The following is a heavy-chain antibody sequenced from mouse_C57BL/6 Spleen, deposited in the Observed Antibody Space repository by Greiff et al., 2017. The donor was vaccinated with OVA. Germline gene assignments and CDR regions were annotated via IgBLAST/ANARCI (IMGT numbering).Heavy chain of an antibody. CDR1: GFNIKDYY. D-gene: IGHD1-1*01. J-gene: IGHJ1*03. CDR3: ARSGYGSSYRWYFDV. CDR2: IDPEDGET. V-gene: IGHV14-2*01. Sequence: EVKVEESGAELVKPGASVKLSCTASGFNIKDYYMHWVKQRTEQGLEWIGRIDPEDGETKYAPKFQGKATITADTSSNTAYLQLSSLTSEDTAVYYCARSGYGSSYRWYFDVWGTGTTVTVSS.